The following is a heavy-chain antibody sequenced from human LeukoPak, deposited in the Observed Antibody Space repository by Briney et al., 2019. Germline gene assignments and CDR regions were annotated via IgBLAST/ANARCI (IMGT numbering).Heavy chain of an antibody. J-gene: IGHJ4*02. V-gene: IGHV3-74*01. CDR3: TRDLRYFGLDY. CDR2: IKNDGSTT. CDR1: GFTFRNYW. Sequence: GGSLRLSCAASGFTFRNYWMHWVRQAPEKGLVWVARIKNDGSTTTYADSVKGRFTISRDNAKNMLFRQMSSLRVEDTAVYYCTRDLRYFGLDYWGQGSLVIVSS. D-gene: IGHD3-9*01.